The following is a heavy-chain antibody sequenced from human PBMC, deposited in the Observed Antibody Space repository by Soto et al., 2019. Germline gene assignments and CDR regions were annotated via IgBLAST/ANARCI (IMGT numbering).Heavy chain of an antibody. CDR1: GFTFSSYS. D-gene: IGHD5-18*01. V-gene: IGHV3-48*02. Sequence: QAGGSLRLSCAASGFTFSSYSMNWVRQAPGKGLEWVSYISSSSSTIYYADSVKGRFTISRDNAKNSLYLQMNSLRDEDTAVYYCARDYGARGYSYGYYGMDVWGQGTTVTVSS. J-gene: IGHJ6*02. CDR3: ARDYGARGYSYGYYGMDV. CDR2: ISSSSSTI.